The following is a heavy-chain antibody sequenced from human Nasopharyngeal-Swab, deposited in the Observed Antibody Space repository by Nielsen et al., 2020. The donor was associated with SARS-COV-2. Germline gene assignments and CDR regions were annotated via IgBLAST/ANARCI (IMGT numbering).Heavy chain of an antibody. J-gene: IGHJ3*02. CDR1: GDSISSNNW. V-gene: IGHV4/OR15-8*01. Sequence: SQTLSLTCGVSGDSISSNNWWSWVRQPPGKGLEWIGEIYHSGTPNYNPSLMSRVTISIDKSKNQFSLILTSVTAADTAIYYCPRKRKYCTATSCPDAFDIWGQGTMVTVSS. CDR2: IYHSGTP. D-gene: IGHD2-8*02. CDR3: PRKRKYCTATSCPDAFDI.